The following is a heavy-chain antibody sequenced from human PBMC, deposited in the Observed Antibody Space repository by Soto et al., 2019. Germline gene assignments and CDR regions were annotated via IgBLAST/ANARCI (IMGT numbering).Heavy chain of an antibody. D-gene: IGHD3-10*01. CDR2: IIPIFGTA. Sequence: GASVKVSCKASGGTFSSYAISWVRQAPGQGLEWMGGIIPIFGTANYAQKFQGRVTITADESTSTAYMELSSLRSEDTAVYYCARDITMVRGDPIPDDALDIWGQGTMVTVS. CDR3: ARDITMVRGDPIPDDALDI. CDR1: GGTFSSYA. V-gene: IGHV1-69*13. J-gene: IGHJ3*02.